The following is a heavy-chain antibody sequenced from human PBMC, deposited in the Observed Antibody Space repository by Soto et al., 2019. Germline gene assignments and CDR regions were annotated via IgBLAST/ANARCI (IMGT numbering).Heavy chain of an antibody. CDR1: GGTFSNYA. Sequence: SGKVSCKVSGGTFSNYAISWVRQAPGQGLEWMGGIVLMFGTSDYAQKFQGRVTVTADESTSTAYMELSSLRSEDTGVYYCVKLGYSSWFDPCGQVTLVAVSS. J-gene: IGHJ5*02. CDR3: VKLGYSSWFDP. CDR2: IVLMFGTS. D-gene: IGHD6-13*01. V-gene: IGHV1-69*13.